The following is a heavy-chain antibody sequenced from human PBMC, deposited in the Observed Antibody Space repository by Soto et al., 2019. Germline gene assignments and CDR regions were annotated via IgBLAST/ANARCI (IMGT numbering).Heavy chain of an antibody. V-gene: IGHV5-51*01. CDR2: IYPGDSDT. D-gene: IGHD2-15*01. CDR3: ARHCSGGSCYSGYYYGMDV. J-gene: IGHJ6*02. CDR1: GYSFTSYW. Sequence: PGESLKISCKGSGYSFTSYWIGWVRQMPGKGLEWMGIIYPGDSDTRYSPSFQGQVTISADKSISTAYLQWSSLKASDTAMYYCARHCSGGSCYSGYYYGMDVWGQGTTVTVSS.